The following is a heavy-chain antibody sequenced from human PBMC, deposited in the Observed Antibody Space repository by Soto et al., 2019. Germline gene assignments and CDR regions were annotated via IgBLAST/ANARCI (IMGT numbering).Heavy chain of an antibody. J-gene: IGHJ4*02. Sequence: SETLSLTCTVSGGSISSSSYYWGWIRQPPGKGLEWIGSIYYSGSTYYNPSLKSRVTISVDTSKNQLSLKLSSVTAADTAVYYCARHVSEWLLYRYFDYWGQGTLVTVSS. D-gene: IGHD3-3*01. CDR1: GGSISSSSYY. V-gene: IGHV4-39*01. CDR2: IYYSGST. CDR3: ARHVSEWLLYRYFDY.